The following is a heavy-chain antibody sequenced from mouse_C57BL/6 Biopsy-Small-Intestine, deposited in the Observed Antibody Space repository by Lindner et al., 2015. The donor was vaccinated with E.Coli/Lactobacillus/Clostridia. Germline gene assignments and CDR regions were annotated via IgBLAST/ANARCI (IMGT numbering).Heavy chain of an antibody. CDR1: GFTFSDYG. V-gene: IGHV5-17*01. J-gene: IGHJ4*01. CDR2: ISSGSGII. D-gene: IGHD1-1*01. Sequence: VQLQESWGGLVKPGGSLKLSCAASGFTFSDYGMNWVRQAPEKGLEWVAYISSGSGIIYYADTVKGRFTISRDNVKNTLFLQMISLRSEDTAMYYCARDGTTSMDYWGQGTSVTVSS. CDR3: ARDGTTSMDY.